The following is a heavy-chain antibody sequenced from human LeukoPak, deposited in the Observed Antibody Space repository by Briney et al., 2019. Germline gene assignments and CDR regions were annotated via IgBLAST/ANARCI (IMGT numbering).Heavy chain of an antibody. J-gene: IGHJ4*02. CDR3: ARDSPDSSGFDY. CDR2: IIPIFGTA. V-gene: IGHV1-69*13. CDR1: GGTFSSYA. Sequence: ASVKVSCKASGGTFSSYAISWVRQAPGQGLEWMGGIIPIFGTANYAQKFQGRVMITADESTSTAYMELSSLRSEDTAVYYCARDSPDSSGFDYWGQGTLVTVSS. D-gene: IGHD6-19*01.